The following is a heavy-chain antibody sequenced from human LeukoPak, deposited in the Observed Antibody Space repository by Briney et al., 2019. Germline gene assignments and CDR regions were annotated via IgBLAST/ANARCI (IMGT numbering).Heavy chain of an antibody. CDR2: IYYSGST. D-gene: IGHD7-27*01. CDR3: ARGTGERYYYYYMDV. J-gene: IGHJ6*03. Sequence: SETLSLTCTVSGGSISSYYWSWIRQPPGKGLEWIGYIYYSGSTNYNPSLKSRVTISVDTSKNQFSLKLSSVTAADTAVYCCARGTGERYYYYYMDVWGKGTTVTVSS. CDR1: GGSISSYY. V-gene: IGHV4-59*01.